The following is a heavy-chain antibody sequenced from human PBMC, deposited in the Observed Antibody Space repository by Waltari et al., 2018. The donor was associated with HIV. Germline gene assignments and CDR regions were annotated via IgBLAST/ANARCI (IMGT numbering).Heavy chain of an antibody. V-gene: IGHV1-69*01. CDR2: SIPVVGTT. J-gene: IGHJ2*01. Sequence: QVQLVQSGAEVKKPGSSVKVSCKASGGTFNNYAITWVRQAPGQGLEWMVGSIPVVGTTSYAKKFQGRLTIIADESTSTGYMELSSLRSEDTAVYYCARMATVVDWYFDLWGRGTLVTVSS. D-gene: IGHD2-15*01. CDR3: ARMATVVDWYFDL. CDR1: GGTFNNYA.